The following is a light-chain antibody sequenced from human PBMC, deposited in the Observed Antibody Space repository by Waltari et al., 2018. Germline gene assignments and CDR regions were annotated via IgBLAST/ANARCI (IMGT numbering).Light chain of an antibody. Sequence: EIVTTQSPATMSVSPGERPTLSCRASQSVSRNVAWYQQKPGQAPRLLIYGASTRATGIPARFSGSGSGTEFTLTISSLQSEDFAVYYCQQYNDWPLPFGQGTRLDIK. J-gene: IGKJ5*01. CDR1: QSVSRN. CDR2: GAS. CDR3: QQYNDWPLP. V-gene: IGKV3-15*01.